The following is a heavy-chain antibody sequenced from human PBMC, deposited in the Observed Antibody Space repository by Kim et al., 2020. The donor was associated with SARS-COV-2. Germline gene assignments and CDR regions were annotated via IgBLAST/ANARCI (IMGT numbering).Heavy chain of an antibody. V-gene: IGHV3-7*03. J-gene: IGHJ5*02. Sequence: GGSLRLSCAASGLSFSSYWMSWVRQAPGKGLEWVANIKQDGSDKYYVDSVEGRFTISRDNAKNSLFLQMNSLRVEDTAIYYCARDRYGWGYSYYWFDPWGQGTLVTVSS. CDR2: IKQDGSDK. CDR3: ARDRYGWGYSYYWFDP. D-gene: IGHD3-10*01. CDR1: GLSFSSYW.